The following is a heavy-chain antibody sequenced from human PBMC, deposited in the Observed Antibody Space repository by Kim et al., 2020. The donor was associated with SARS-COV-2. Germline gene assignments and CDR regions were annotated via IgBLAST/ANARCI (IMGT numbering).Heavy chain of an antibody. CDR2: IIPIFGTA. V-gene: IGHV1-69*13. CDR3: ARETPLDSSGYYEKYNWFDP. Sequence: SVKVSCKASGGTFSSYAISWVRQGPGQGLEWMGGIIPIFGTANYAQKFQGRVTITADESTSTAYMELSSLRSEDTAVYYCARETPLDSSGYYEKYNWFDPWGQGTLVTVSS. D-gene: IGHD3-22*01. J-gene: IGHJ5*02. CDR1: GGTFSSYA.